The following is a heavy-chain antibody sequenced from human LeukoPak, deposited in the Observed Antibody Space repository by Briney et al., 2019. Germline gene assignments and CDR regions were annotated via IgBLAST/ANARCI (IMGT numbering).Heavy chain of an antibody. V-gene: IGHV3-30-3*01. D-gene: IGHD3-3*01. CDR2: ISYDGSNK. Sequence: HPGGSLRLSCAASGFTFSSYAMHWVRQAPGKGLEWVAVISYDGSNKYYADSMKGRFTISRDNSKNTLYLQMNSPRAEDTAVYYCARGDGWPTYYDFWSGYYNNYYGMDVWGQGTTVTVSS. CDR3: ARGDGWPTYYDFWSGYYNNYYGMDV. CDR1: GFTFSSYA. J-gene: IGHJ6*02.